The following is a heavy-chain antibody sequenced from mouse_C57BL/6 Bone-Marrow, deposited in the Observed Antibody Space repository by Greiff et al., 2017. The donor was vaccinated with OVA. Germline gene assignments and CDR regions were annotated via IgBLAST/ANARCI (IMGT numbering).Heavy chain of an antibody. CDR1: GFTFSDFY. CDR3: ARLDAMDY. Sequence: DVHLVESGGGLVQPGGSLKLSCAASGFTFSDFYMYWIRQTPEKRLEWVAYISNGGGSTYYPDTVKGRFTISRDNAKNPLYLQMSRLKSEDTAMYYCARLDAMDYWGQGTSVTVSS. J-gene: IGHJ4*01. V-gene: IGHV5-12*01. CDR2: ISNGGGST.